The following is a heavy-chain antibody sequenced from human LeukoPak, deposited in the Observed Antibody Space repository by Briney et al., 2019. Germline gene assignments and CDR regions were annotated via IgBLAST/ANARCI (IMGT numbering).Heavy chain of an antibody. Sequence: PGGPLRLSCAASGFTLSSYWMHWVRQAPGKGLVWVSLIRPVGGKPTYADSVKGRFTISRDNAKNTVYLQMNSLRAEDTAVYYCARDRGYWSSGSCYLFDSWGQGALVTVSS. D-gene: IGHD2-15*01. CDR2: IRPVGGKP. CDR3: ARDRGYWSSGSCYLFDS. CDR1: GFTLSSYW. J-gene: IGHJ4*02. V-gene: IGHV3-74*01.